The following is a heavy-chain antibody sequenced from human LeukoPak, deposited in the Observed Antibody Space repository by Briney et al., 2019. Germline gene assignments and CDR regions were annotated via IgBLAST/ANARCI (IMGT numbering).Heavy chain of an antibody. D-gene: IGHD3-10*01. CDR2: IYYSGST. J-gene: IGHJ6*02. V-gene: IGHV4-39*01. CDR1: GGSISSSSYY. CDR3: ASPRDGEIYGMDV. Sequence: PSETLSLTCTVSGGSISSSSYYWGWIRQPPGKGLEWIGSIYYSGSTYYNPSLKSRVTISVDTSKNQFSLKLSSVTATDTAVYYCASPRDGEIYGMDVWGQGTTVTVSS.